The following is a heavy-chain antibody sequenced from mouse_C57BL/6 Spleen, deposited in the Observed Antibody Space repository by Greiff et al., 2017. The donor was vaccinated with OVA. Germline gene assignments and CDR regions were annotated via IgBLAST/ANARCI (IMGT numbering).Heavy chain of an antibody. CDR1: GYTFTSYW. V-gene: IGHV1-69*01. Sequence: VQLQQPGAELVMPGASVKLSCKASGYTFTSYWMHWVKQRPGQGLEWIGEIDPSDSYTNYNQKFKGKSTLTVDKSSSTAYMQLSSLTSEDSAVYYCARYLFSSYAMDYWGQGTSVTVSS. CDR3: ARYLFSSYAMDY. D-gene: IGHD2-12*01. J-gene: IGHJ4*01. CDR2: IDPSDSYT.